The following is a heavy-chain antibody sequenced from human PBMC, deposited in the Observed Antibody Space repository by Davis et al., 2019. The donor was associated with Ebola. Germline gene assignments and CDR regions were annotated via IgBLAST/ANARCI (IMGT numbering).Heavy chain of an antibody. CDR2: ISTDGATT. J-gene: IGHJ4*02. Sequence: GESLKISCSASGFTFSDYAMHWVRQATGKGLDYVSGISTDGATTYYADSVKGRFTISRDNSMDTLYLQMNSLRDEDTAVYSCAKGLTHSFGSQWGQGTRVTVSS. CDR1: GFTFSDYA. CDR3: AKGLTHSFGSQ. V-gene: IGHV3-64*04. D-gene: IGHD3-10*01.